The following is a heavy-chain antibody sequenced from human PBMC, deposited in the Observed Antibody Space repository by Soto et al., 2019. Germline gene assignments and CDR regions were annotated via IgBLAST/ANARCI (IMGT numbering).Heavy chain of an antibody. J-gene: IGHJ4*02. Sequence: ASVKVSCKVSGYTLTELSMHWVRQAPGKGLEWMGGFDPEDGETIYAQKFQGRVTMTEDTSTDTAYMELSSLRSEDTAVYYRATGGVDSGSYWEHYWGQGTLVTVSS. D-gene: IGHD1-26*01. CDR2: FDPEDGET. V-gene: IGHV1-24*01. CDR1: GYTLTELS. CDR3: ATGGVDSGSYWEHY.